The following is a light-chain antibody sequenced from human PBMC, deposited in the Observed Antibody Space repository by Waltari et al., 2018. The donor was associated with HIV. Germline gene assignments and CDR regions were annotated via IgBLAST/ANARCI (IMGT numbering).Light chain of an antibody. J-gene: IGKJ4*01. CDR3: QQTNGSPLT. Sequence: MQMTQYPRNMSAFAVNRFTITCRASQGISTWLAWYQQKPGKAPQLLIHGSSSLHSGVPSRFNGSGSGTQFSLTISSLQSEDFATYYCQQTNGSPLTFGGGTTVE. CDR1: QGISTW. V-gene: IGKV1-12*01. CDR2: GSS.